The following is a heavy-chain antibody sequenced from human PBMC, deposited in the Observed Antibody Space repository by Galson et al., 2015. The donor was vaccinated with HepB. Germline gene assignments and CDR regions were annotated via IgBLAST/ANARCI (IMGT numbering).Heavy chain of an antibody. D-gene: IGHD4-17*01. J-gene: IGHJ4*02. CDR2: IYSGGST. CDR1: GFTVSSNY. V-gene: IGHV3-66*02. Sequence: SLRLSCAASGFTVSSNYMSWVRQAPGKGLEWVSVIYSGGSTYYADSVKGRFTISRDNSKNTLYLEMNSLRVEDTAVYYCARTWAAYGDYWGQGTLVTVSS. CDR3: ARTWAAYGDY.